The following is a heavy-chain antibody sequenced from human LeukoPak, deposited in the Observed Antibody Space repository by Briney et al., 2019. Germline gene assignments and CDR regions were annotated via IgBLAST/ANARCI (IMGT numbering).Heavy chain of an antibody. Sequence: GGSLRLSCVGSGFTFSNYAMMWARQTQGKRLEWVSAIRGSGTSTSYADSVKGRFTIFRDNFKNTVYLQMNNLRADDSAVYYCARDPNGDYIGAFDFQRWGLGTQVTVSS. V-gene: IGHV3-23*01. CDR2: IRGSGTST. CDR1: GFTFSNYA. J-gene: IGHJ1*01. CDR3: ARDPNGDYIGAFDFQR. D-gene: IGHD4-17*01.